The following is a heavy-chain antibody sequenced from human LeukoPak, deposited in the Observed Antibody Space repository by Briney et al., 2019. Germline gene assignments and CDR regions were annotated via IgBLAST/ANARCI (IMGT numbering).Heavy chain of an antibody. J-gene: IGHJ4*02. Sequence: GGSLRLSCAASGFTFSTYWMHWVRQAPGKGLVWVSRIDSDGSSTNYADSVKGRFTVSRDNAKNTLFLQMNGLRVEDTAVYYCTRVHRSSTWYVDYWGQGALVTVSS. CDR1: GFTFSTYW. D-gene: IGHD6-13*01. V-gene: IGHV3-74*01. CDR2: IDSDGSST. CDR3: TRVHRSSTWYVDY.